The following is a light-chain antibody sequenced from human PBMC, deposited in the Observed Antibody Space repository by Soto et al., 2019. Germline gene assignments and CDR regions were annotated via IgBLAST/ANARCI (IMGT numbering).Light chain of an antibody. V-gene: IGKV1-33*01. CDR2: DVR. J-gene: IGKJ2*01. CDR1: QDISDF. CDR3: QQYENPMYT. Sequence: DIQMTQSPSSLSASVGDRVTVTCQASQDISDFLNWYQQKPRKAPKLLIYDVRHLATGVPSRFSGSGSGTEFSLTISGLQPEDIAIYYCQQYENPMYTFGQGTRLEIK.